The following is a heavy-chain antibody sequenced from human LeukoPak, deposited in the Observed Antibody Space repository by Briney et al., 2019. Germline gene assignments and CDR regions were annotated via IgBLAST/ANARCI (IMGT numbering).Heavy chain of an antibody. D-gene: IGHD3-3*01. CDR2: INPTTGVA. J-gene: IGHJ3*02. CDR1: GYTFTVHY. CDR3: ARKKGVGVDTNAFDM. Sequence: ASVNVSCKTSGYTFTVHYMNWVRQAPGQGLEWMGRINPTTGVANYAQKFQGRITVTRDTSINTAYMELSRLRSDDTAVYYCARKKGVGVDTNAFDMWGQGTMVTVSS. V-gene: IGHV1-2*06.